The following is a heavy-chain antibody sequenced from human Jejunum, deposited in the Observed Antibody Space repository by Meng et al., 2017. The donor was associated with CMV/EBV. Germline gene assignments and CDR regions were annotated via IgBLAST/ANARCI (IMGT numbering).Heavy chain of an antibody. CDR1: GYPFTGNY. Sequence: GYPFTGNYIHWVRQAPGQGLEWMGWINPDSGGTNYAQKFPGRVTMTWDTSINTAYMELGRLTSDDTAVYYCARDLRFLGRCYGMDVWGQGTTVTVSS. CDR3: ARDLRFLGRCYGMDV. V-gene: IGHV1-2*02. J-gene: IGHJ6*02. D-gene: IGHD3-3*01. CDR2: INPDSGGT.